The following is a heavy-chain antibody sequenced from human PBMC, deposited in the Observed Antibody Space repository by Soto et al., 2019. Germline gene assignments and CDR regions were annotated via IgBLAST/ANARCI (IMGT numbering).Heavy chain of an antibody. CDR1: GFTFSSYA. CDR3: ARETEAFDS. CDR2: ILYDGSNE. J-gene: IGHJ4*02. Sequence: GGSLRLSCAASGFTFSSYAMHWVRQAPGKGLEWVAVILYDGSNEYYADSVKGRFTISRDNSKDTLYLQMNSLRADDTAVFYCARETEAFDSWGQGALVTVSS. V-gene: IGHV3-30-3*01.